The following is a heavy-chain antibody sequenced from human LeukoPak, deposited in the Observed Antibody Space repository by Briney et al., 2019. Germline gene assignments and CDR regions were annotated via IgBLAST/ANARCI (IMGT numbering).Heavy chain of an antibody. CDR2: ISSSGSTI. CDR3: APQQYYYGSGSWSWFDP. D-gene: IGHD3-10*01. CDR1: VFTFSSYE. V-gene: IGHV3-48*03. J-gene: IGHJ5*02. Sequence: GGSLRLSCAASVFTFSSYEMNWVRQAPGKGLEWVSYISSSGSTIYYADSVKGRFTISRDNAKNSLYLQMNSLRAEDTAVYYCAPQQYYYGSGSWSWFDPWGQGTLVTVSS.